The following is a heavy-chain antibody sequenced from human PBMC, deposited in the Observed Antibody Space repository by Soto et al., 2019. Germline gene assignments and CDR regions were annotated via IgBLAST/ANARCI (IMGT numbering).Heavy chain of an antibody. D-gene: IGHD2-2*01. CDR1: GYAFTSYG. J-gene: IGHJ5*02. Sequence: ASAKVSCKASGYAFTSYGISWVRQAPGQGLEWMGWISAYNGNTNYAQKLQGRVTMTTDTSTSTAYMELRSLRSDDTAVYYCAREMVCSSTSCYAENWFDPWGQGTLVTVSS. CDR3: AREMVCSSTSCYAENWFDP. V-gene: IGHV1-18*01. CDR2: ISAYNGNT.